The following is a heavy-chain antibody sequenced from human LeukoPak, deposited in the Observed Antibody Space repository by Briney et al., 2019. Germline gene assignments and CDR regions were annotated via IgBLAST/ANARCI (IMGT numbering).Heavy chain of an antibody. CDR2: ISGYNGNT. V-gene: IGHV1-18*01. Sequence: ASVKVSCKASGYTFSNHGISWVRQAPGRGLEWMGWISGYNGNTKYAQKFQGRVTMTTDTSTSTAYMELRSLRSDDTAVYYCARDEWQQLVLIEYWGQGTLVTVSS. J-gene: IGHJ4*02. D-gene: IGHD6-13*01. CDR1: GYTFSNHG. CDR3: ARDEWQQLVLIEY.